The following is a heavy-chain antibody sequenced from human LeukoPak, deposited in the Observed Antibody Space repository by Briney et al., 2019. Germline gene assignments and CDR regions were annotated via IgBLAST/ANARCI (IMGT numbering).Heavy chain of an antibody. CDR2: IYYSGST. V-gene: IGHV4-39*07. CDR1: GGSISSSSYH. Sequence: PSETLSLTCTVSGGSISSSSYHWGWIRQPPGKGLEWIGTIYYSGSTYYSPSLKSRVTISVDRSKNQFSLKLSSVTAADTAVYYCARAGGIAVPYWFDPWGQGILVTVSS. CDR3: ARAGGIAVPYWFDP. J-gene: IGHJ5*02. D-gene: IGHD6-19*01.